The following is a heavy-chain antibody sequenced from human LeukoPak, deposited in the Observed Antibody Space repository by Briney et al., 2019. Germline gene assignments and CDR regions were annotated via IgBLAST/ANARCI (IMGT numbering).Heavy chain of an antibody. Sequence: SQTLSLTCTVSGGSISSGGYYWSWIRQYPGKGLEWIGYIYYSGSTYYNPSLKSRVTISVDTSKNQFSLKLSSVTAADTAVYYCARVEYSSSWYGYYFDYWGQGTLVTVSS. CDR3: ARVEYSSSWYGYYFDY. V-gene: IGHV4-31*03. J-gene: IGHJ4*02. CDR2: IYYSGST. D-gene: IGHD6-13*01. CDR1: GGSISSGGYY.